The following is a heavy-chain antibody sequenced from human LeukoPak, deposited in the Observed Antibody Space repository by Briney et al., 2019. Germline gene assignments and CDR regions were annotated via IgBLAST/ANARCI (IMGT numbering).Heavy chain of an antibody. CDR1: GFTFSSYA. CDR2: ISDAGT. CDR3: ARDRWDCSSTSCYHYMDV. Sequence: GGSLRLSCAASGFTFSSYAMSWVRQAPGKGLEWVSAISDAGTYSADSVQGRFTISRDNAKNSLYLQMNSLRAEDTAVYYCARDRWDCSSTSCYHYMDVWGKGTTVTISS. V-gene: IGHV3-23*01. J-gene: IGHJ6*03. D-gene: IGHD2-2*01.